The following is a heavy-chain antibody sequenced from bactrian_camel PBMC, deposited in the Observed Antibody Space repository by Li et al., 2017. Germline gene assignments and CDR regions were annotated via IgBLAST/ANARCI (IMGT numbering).Heavy chain of an antibody. D-gene: IGHD2*01. CDR2: IDSDGNT. J-gene: IGHJ7*01. Sequence: HVQLVESGGGSVQTGGSLRLSCVGSGYSYRTYCMGWFRQAPGKEREGVAVIDSDGNTNYADSVKGRFTISTDDTKTSLYLQMDSLKLEDSATYYCAACPAPFSVERGKVTYYGAKFEGKGTQVTVS. CDR1: GYSYRTYC. V-gene: IGHV3S53*01.